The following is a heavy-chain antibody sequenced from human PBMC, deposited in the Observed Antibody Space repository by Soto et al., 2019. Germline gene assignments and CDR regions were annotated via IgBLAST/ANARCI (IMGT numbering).Heavy chain of an antibody. CDR1: GFNFNSYT. V-gene: IGHV3-21*04. CDR3: ARHGPRVYYDNSDYYYCGMDV. J-gene: IGHJ6*02. CDR2: ISSSGYI. Sequence: LRLSCAASGFNFNSYTINWVRQAPGKRLEWLSSISSSGYIFSTDSVRGRFTISRDNAKNSVYLQWSSLKASDTAMYYCARHGPRVYYDNSDYYYCGMDVWGQGTTVTV. D-gene: IGHD3-22*01.